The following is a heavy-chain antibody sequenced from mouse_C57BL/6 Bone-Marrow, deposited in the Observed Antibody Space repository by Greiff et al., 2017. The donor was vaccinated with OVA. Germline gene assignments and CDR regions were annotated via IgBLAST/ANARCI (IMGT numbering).Heavy chain of an antibody. CDR2: INYDGSST. D-gene: IGHD1-1*01. V-gene: IGHV5-16*01. J-gene: IGHJ2*01. CDR1: GFTFSDYY. Sequence: DVKLVESEGGLVQPGSSMKLSCTASGFTFSDYYMAWVRQVPEKGLEWVANINYDGSSTYYLDSLKSRFIISRDNAKNILYLQMSSLKSEDTATYYCARGGVITTVPLDYWGQGTTLTVSS. CDR3: ARGGVITTVPLDY.